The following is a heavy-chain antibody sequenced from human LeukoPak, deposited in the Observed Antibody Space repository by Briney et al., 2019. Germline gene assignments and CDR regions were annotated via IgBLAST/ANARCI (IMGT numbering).Heavy chain of an antibody. Sequence: GGSLRLSCAASELTFSTYNMNWVRQAPGKGLEWVSSISSIGYISYADSVKGRFTISRDNAKNSLYLQMSSLRTEDTAVYYCATARLLGVFDIWGRGIMVTVSS. CDR2: ISSIGYI. D-gene: IGHD1-26*01. J-gene: IGHJ3*02. CDR1: ELTFSTYN. V-gene: IGHV3-21*01. CDR3: ATARLLGVFDI.